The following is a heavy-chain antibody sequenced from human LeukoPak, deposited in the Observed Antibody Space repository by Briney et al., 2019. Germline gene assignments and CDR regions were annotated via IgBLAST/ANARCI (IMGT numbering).Heavy chain of an antibody. D-gene: IGHD2-8*02. CDR2: INPSGTNT. CDR3: AREESGGYFDY. J-gene: IGHJ4*02. V-gene: IGHV1-46*01. Sequence: ASVKVSCKASGYTFTSYYMHWVRQAPGQWLEWMGLINPSGTNTNYAQKFRGRVTMTRDTSTSTVYMDLSSLRSEDTAMYFCAREESGGYFDYWGQGTLVTVSS. CDR1: GYTFTSYY.